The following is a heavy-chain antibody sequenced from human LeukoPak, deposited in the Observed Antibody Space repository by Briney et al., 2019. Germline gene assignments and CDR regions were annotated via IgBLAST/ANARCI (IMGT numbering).Heavy chain of an antibody. D-gene: IGHD1-26*01. Sequence: PGGSLRLSCAASGFTFSSYSMNWVRQAPGKGLEWVSYISSSSSTIYYADSVKGRFTISRDNAKNSLYLQMNSLRAEDTAVYYCARGQWYSGSRGVFDYWGQGTLVTVSS. V-gene: IGHV3-48*01. CDR3: ARGQWYSGSRGVFDY. J-gene: IGHJ4*02. CDR2: ISSSSSTI. CDR1: GFTFSSYS.